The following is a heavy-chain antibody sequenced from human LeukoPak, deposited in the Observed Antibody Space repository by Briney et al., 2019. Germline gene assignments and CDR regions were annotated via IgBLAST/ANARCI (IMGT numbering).Heavy chain of an antibody. CDR2: INPSGGST. J-gene: IGHJ4*02. V-gene: IGHV1-46*03. Sequence: ASVKVSCKASGYTFTSYYMHWVRQAPGQGLEWMGVINPSGGSTTYTQKFQGRVTVTRDTSTRTVYMDLSSLRSEDTAVYYCARGTYYDFWSGYWGSSTIDYWGQGTLFTVSS. CDR1: GYTFTSYY. D-gene: IGHD3-3*01. CDR3: ARGTYYDFWSGYWGSSTIDY.